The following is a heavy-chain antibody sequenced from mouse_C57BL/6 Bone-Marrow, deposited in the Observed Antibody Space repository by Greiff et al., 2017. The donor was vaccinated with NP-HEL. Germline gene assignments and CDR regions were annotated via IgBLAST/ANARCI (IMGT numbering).Heavy chain of an antibody. CDR1: GYTFTSYW. Sequence: QVQLQQPGAELVRPGSSVKLSCKASGYTFTSYWMHWVKQRPIQGLEWIGNIDPSDSETHYNQKFKDKATLTVDKSSSTAYMQLSSLTSEESAVYDGARGAGLRRRGYYDYWGQGTTLTVAS. J-gene: IGHJ2*01. CDR3: ARGAGLRRRGYYDY. V-gene: IGHV1-52*01. CDR2: IDPSDSET. D-gene: IGHD2-4*01.